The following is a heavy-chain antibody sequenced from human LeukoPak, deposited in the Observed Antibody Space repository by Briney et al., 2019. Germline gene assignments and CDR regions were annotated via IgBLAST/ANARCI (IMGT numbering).Heavy chain of an antibody. Sequence: AGGSLRLSCAASGFTISSYAMSWVRQAPGKGLEWVSAISGSGGSTYYADSVKGRFTISRDNSKNTLYLQMNSLRAEDTAVYYCARSSSWYYFDYWGQGTLVTVSS. D-gene: IGHD6-13*01. V-gene: IGHV3-23*01. J-gene: IGHJ4*02. CDR2: ISGSGGST. CDR1: GFTISSYA. CDR3: ARSSSWYYFDY.